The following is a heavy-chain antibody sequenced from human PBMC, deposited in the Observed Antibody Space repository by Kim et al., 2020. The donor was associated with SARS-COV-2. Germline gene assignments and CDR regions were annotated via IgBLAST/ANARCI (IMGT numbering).Heavy chain of an antibody. CDR2: ISYDGSNK. D-gene: IGHD3-10*01. CDR3: AKDTLSGSGMPADY. CDR1: GFTFSSYG. V-gene: IGHV3-30*18. Sequence: GRSLRLSCAASGFTFSSYGMHWVRQAPGKGLEWVAVISYDGSNKYYANSVKGRFTISRDNSKNTVYLQMNSLRAGDTAVYYCAKDTLSGSGMPADYWGQGTLVTVSS. J-gene: IGHJ4*02.